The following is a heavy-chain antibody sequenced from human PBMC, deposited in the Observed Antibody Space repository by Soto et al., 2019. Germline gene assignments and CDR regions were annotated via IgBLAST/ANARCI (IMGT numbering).Heavy chain of an antibody. J-gene: IGHJ6*02. V-gene: IGHV5-51*01. Sequence: PGESLKISCQGSGYSFTSYWIGWVRQMPGKGLEWMGIIYPGDSDTRYSPSFQGQVTISADKSISTAYLQWSSLKASDTAMYYCARQAQWELLWGGSVASMDVWGQGTTVTVSS. D-gene: IGHD1-26*01. CDR2: IYPGDSDT. CDR3: ARQAQWELLWGGSVASMDV. CDR1: GYSFTSYW.